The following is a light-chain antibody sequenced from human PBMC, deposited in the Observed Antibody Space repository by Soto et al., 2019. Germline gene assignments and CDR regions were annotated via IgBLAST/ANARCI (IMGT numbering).Light chain of an antibody. CDR2: EVS. J-gene: IGLJ7*01. Sequence: QSALTQPASVSGSPGQSITISCTGTSSGVGGYNLVSWYQQHPGKAPKLMISEVSKRPSGISDRFSGSKSGSTASLTISGLQAEDEPDYYCCSYAGTSTHTVFGGGTQLTVL. CDR3: CSYAGTSTHTV. CDR1: SSGVGGYNL. V-gene: IGLV2-23*02.